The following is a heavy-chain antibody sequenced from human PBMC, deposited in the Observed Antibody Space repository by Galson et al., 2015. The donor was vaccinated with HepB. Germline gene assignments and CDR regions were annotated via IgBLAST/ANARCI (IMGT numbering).Heavy chain of an antibody. Sequence: SETLSLTCAVYGGSFSGYYWSWIRQPPGKGLEWIGEINHSGSTNYNPSLKSRVTISVDTSKNQFSLKLSSVTAADTAVYYCARRGYSSSWYSTNWFDPWGQGTLVTVSS. D-gene: IGHD6-13*01. CDR2: INHSGST. CDR3: ARRGYSSSWYSTNWFDP. V-gene: IGHV4-34*01. J-gene: IGHJ5*02. CDR1: GGSFSGYY.